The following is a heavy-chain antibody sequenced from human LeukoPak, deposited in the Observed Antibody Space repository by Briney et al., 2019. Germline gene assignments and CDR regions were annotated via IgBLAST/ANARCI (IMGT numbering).Heavy chain of an antibody. CDR1: GGSINNGGYY. J-gene: IGHJ4*02. D-gene: IGHD5-24*01. V-gene: IGHV4-31*03. CDR3: ARNRDGYNSFDY. Sequence: SKTLSLTYTVSGGSINNGGYYWSWIRQHPGKGLEWIGYIYYSGSSYYNPSLRSRVTISVDTSKNHFSLKLSSVTAADTAVYYCARNRDGYNSFDYWGQGTLVTVSS. CDR2: IYYSGSS.